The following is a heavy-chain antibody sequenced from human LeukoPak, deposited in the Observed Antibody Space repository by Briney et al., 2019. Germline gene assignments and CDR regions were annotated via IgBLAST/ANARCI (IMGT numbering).Heavy chain of an antibody. D-gene: IGHD6-19*01. CDR1: GGSISSGSYY. CDR2: IYTSGST. Sequence: SQTLSLTCTVSGGSISSGSYYWSWIRQPAGKGLEWIGRIYTSGSTNYNPSLKSRVTISVDASKNQFSLKMSSMTAADTAVYYRARAQGYSSGWDFQHWGQGTLVTVSS. J-gene: IGHJ1*01. CDR3: ARAQGYSSGWDFQH. V-gene: IGHV4-61*02.